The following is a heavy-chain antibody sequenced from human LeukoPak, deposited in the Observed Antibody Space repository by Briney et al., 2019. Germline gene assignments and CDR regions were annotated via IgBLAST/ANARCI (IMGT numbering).Heavy chain of an antibody. Sequence: ASVKVSCKASGYTFTGYYMHWVRQAPGQGLEWMGWINPNSGGTNYAQKLQGRVTMTTDTSTSTAYMELRSLRSDDTAVYYCARDLAIWGPMDVWGKGTTVTISS. CDR2: INPNSGGT. V-gene: IGHV1-2*02. CDR1: GYTFTGYY. CDR3: ARDLAIWGPMDV. D-gene: IGHD3-16*01. J-gene: IGHJ6*03.